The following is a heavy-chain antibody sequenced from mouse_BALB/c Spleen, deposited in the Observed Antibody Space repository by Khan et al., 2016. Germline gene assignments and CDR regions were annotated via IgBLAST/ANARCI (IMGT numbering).Heavy chain of an antibody. CDR3: ARSDYGSKDAMDY. D-gene: IGHD1-1*01. CDR2: ISYSGSP. V-gene: IGHV3-2*02. CDR1: GYSITSDYA. Sequence: EVQLQESGPGLVKPSQSLSLTCTVTGYSITSDYAWNWIRQFPGNKLEWMGYISYSGSPSYNPSLKSRISITRDTSNNQFFLQLNSVTSEDTATYYCARSDYGSKDAMDYWGQGTSVTVSS. J-gene: IGHJ4*01.